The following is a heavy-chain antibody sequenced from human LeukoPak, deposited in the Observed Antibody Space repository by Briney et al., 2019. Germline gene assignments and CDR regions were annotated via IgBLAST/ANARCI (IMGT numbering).Heavy chain of an antibody. D-gene: IGHD2-2*01. CDR3: ARAGGCSSTSCYSDPYYYYYMDV. Sequence: SETLSLTCAVSGGSISSGGYSWSWIRQPPGKGLEWIGYIYHSGSTYYNPSPKSRVTISVDRSKNQFSLKLSSVTAADTAVYYCARAGGCSSTSCYSDPYYYYYMDVWGKGTTVTVSS. CDR1: GGSISSGGYS. V-gene: IGHV4-30-2*01. CDR2: IYHSGST. J-gene: IGHJ6*03.